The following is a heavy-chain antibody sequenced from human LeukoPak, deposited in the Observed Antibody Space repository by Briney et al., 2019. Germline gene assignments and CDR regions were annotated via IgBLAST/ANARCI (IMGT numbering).Heavy chain of an antibody. J-gene: IGHJ4*02. Sequence: GASVKVSCKASGYTFTSYDISWVRQAPGQGLEWMGWMNPNSGNTGYAQKFQGRVTMTRDTSITTAYMELSSLRSEDRAVYYCSRGTSDYYYPYAYWGQGTLVTVSS. D-gene: IGHD3-22*01. CDR2: MNPNSGNT. V-gene: IGHV1-8*01. CDR3: SRGTSDYYYPYAY. CDR1: GYTFTSYD.